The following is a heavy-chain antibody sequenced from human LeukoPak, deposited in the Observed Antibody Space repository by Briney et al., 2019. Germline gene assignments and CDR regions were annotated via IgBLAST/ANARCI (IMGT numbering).Heavy chain of an antibody. CDR1: GFTFSSYW. D-gene: IGHD1-1*01. Sequence: PGGSLGLSXAASGFTFSSYWMSWVRQAPGKGLEWVANIKQDGSEKYYVDSVKGRFTISRDNAKNSLYLQMNSLRAEDTAVYYCAREGPERYMDVWGKGTTVTVSS. V-gene: IGHV3-7*01. CDR3: AREGPERYMDV. J-gene: IGHJ6*03. CDR2: IKQDGSEK.